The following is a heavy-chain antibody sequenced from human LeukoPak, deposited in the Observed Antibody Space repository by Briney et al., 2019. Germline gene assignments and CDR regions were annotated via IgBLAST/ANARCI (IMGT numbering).Heavy chain of an antibody. CDR2: ISSSSSYI. V-gene: IGHV3-21*01. CDR1: GFTFSSYS. D-gene: IGHD6-19*01. J-gene: IGHJ4*02. CDR3: ARGPLSSGWSDY. Sequence: GGSLRLSCAASGFTFSSYSMNWVRQAPGKGLEWVSSISSSSSYIYYADSVEGRFTISRDNAKNSLYLQMNSLRAEDTAVYYCARGPLSSGWSDYWGQGTLVTVSS.